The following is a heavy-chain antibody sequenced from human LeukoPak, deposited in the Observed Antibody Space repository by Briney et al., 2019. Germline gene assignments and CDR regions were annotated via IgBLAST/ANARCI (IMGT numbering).Heavy chain of an antibody. CDR1: GFSVSSNY. CDR3: ARGARGRYFDY. CDR2: IYSAGHT. V-gene: IGHV3-66*01. J-gene: IGHJ4*02. D-gene: IGHD3-10*01. Sequence: GGSLRLSCAASGFSVSSNYMTWVRQAPGKGLEWVSVIYSAGHTYYADSAKGRFTISRDNSKNTLYLQMNSLRAEDTTVYFCARGARGRYFDYWGQGTLGTVSP.